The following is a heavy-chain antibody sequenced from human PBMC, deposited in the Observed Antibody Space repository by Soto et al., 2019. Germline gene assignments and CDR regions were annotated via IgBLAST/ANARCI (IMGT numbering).Heavy chain of an antibody. CDR3: ARGWGEFDA. Sequence: PSETLSLTCAVYGASLSDNYCNWLRQPPGKGLEWIGEINHSGNTNYNPSLRSRVTISIDTSKKQLSLNLRTVSAADTAVYYCARGWGEFDAWGQGTPVTVSS. CDR2: INHSGNT. V-gene: IGHV4-34*01. D-gene: IGHD7-27*01. J-gene: IGHJ5*02. CDR1: GASLSDNY.